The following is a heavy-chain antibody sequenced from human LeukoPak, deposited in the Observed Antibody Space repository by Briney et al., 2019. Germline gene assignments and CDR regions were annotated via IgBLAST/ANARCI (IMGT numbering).Heavy chain of an antibody. V-gene: IGHV4-34*01. Sequence: SETLSLTCAVYGGSFSGYYWSWIRQPPGKGLEWIGEINHSGSTNYNPSLKSRVTISVDTSKHQFSLKLSSVTAADTAVYYCARGARRAITIFGVDTWFDPWGQGTLVTVSS. CDR1: GGSFSGYY. D-gene: IGHD3-3*01. CDR3: ARGARRAITIFGVDTWFDP. J-gene: IGHJ5*02. CDR2: INHSGST.